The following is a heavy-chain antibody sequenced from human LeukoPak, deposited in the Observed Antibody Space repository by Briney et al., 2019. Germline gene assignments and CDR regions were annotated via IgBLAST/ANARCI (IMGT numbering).Heavy chain of an antibody. CDR1: GFTFSSYA. Sequence: PGGSLRLSCAASGFTFSSYAMSWVRQAPGKGLEWVSAISGSGGSTYYANSVKGRFTISRDNSKNTLYLQMNSLRAEDTAVYYCAKDPYLRGMVRGEFDYWGQGTLVTVSS. D-gene: IGHD3-10*01. J-gene: IGHJ4*02. V-gene: IGHV3-23*01. CDR3: AKDPYLRGMVRGEFDY. CDR2: ISGSGGST.